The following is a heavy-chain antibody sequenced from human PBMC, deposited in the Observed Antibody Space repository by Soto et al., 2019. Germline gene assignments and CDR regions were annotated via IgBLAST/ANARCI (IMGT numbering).Heavy chain of an antibody. CDR3: ARLHRAAPYTYFDY. Sequence: SETLSLTCTVPGGSISGYYWSWIRQPPGKGLEWIGYIHDSGDTNYTPSLKSRVSISMDTSNSQFSLKLSSVTAADTAAYYCARLHRAAPYTYFDYWGQGTLVTVSS. CDR1: GGSISGYY. D-gene: IGHD6-6*01. V-gene: IGHV4-59*08. CDR2: IHDSGDT. J-gene: IGHJ4*02.